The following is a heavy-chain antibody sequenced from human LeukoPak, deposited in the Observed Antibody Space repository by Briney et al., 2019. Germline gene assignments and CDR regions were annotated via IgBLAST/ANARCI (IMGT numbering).Heavy chain of an antibody. V-gene: IGHV5-51*04. CDR2: IYPGDSDT. J-gene: IGHJ4*02. CDR3: ARTTSSRFDY. Sequence: GESLKISCKGSGYTFTNYWIAWVRQMPGKGLEWMGIIYPGDSDTRYSPSFQGQVTISADKHNSTAYLQLSSLRASDTAMYYCARTTSSRFDYWGQGTLVTVSS. D-gene: IGHD6-13*01. CDR1: GYTFTNYW.